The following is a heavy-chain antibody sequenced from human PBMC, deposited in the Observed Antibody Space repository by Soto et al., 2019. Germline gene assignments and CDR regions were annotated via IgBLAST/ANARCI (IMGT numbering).Heavy chain of an antibody. CDR2: IYYSGST. V-gene: IGHV4-31*03. CDR3: ARDNDSTTL. CDR1: CGSISGGGYY. Sequence: PSETLSLPCTVSCGSISGGGYYWSWIRQHPGKGLEWIGYIYYSGSTYYNPSLKSRVTIPVDTSKNQFSLKLSSVTAADTAVYYCARDNDSTTLWGQGTLVSVSS. D-gene: IGHD3-22*01. J-gene: IGHJ4*02.